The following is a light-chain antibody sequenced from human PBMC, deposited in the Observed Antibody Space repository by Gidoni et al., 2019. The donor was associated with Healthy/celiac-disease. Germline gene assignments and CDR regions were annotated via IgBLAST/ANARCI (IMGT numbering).Light chain of an antibody. V-gene: IGKV1-9*01. CDR1: QGISSY. J-gene: IGKJ1*01. Sequence: DIQLTQPPSFLSASVGDRVTITCWASQGISSYLAWYQQKPGKAPKLLTYAASTLQSGVPSRFSGSGSGTEFTLTISSLQPEDFATYYCQQLNSYPPTFGQGTKVEIK. CDR2: AAS. CDR3: QQLNSYPPT.